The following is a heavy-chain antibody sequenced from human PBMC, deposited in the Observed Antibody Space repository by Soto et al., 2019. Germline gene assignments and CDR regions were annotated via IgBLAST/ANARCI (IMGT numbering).Heavy chain of an antibody. D-gene: IGHD1-1*01. CDR1: GGTFSSYT. Sequence: QGQLVQSGAEVKKPGSSVKVSCKASGGTFSSYTISWVRQAPGQGLEWMGRIIPILGIANYAQKFQGRVTITADKSTSTAYMELSSLRSEDTAVYYCATSTTGTTHFDYWGQGTLVTVSS. CDR3: ATSTTGTTHFDY. V-gene: IGHV1-69*02. J-gene: IGHJ4*02. CDR2: IIPILGIA.